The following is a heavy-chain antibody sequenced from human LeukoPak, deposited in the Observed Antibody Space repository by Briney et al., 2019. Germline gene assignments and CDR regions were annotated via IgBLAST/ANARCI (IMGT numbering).Heavy chain of an antibody. J-gene: IGHJ3*02. V-gene: IGHV4-39*07. CDR2: IYYSGST. CDR3: ARDRSDYGGAFDI. Sequence: SETRSLTCTVSGGSISSSSYYWGWIRQPPGKGLEWIGSIYYSGSTYYNPSLKSRVTISVDTSKNQFSLKLSSVTAADTAVYYCARDRSDYGGAFDIWGQGTMVTVSS. D-gene: IGHD4-17*01. CDR1: GGSISSSSYY.